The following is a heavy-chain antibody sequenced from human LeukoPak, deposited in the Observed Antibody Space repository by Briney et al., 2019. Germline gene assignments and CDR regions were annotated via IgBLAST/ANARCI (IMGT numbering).Heavy chain of an antibody. V-gene: IGHV3-21*01. D-gene: IGHD2-2*01. CDR3: ARGPRGRIVVLPAASHLRLRESGYSYYDY. CDR2: ISSSSSYI. J-gene: IGHJ4*02. CDR1: GFTFSSYG. Sequence: KPGGSLRLSCAASGFTFSSYGMHWVRQAPGKGLEWVSSISSSSSYIYYADSVKGRFTISRDNAKNSLYLQMNSLRAEDTAVYYCARGPRGRIVVLPAASHLRLRESGYSYYDYWGQGTLVTVSS.